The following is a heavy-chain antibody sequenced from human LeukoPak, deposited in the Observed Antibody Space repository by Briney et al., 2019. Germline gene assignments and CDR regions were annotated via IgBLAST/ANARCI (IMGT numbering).Heavy chain of an antibody. D-gene: IGHD1/OR15-1a*01. CDR1: GSTFTSYT. Sequence: PGGSLRLSCAASGSTFTSYTMNWVRQAPGKGLEWVSSISGTSTYIFYADSVKGRFTISRDNAKNSLYLQMNSLRAEDTAVYYCARDFLNTFDIWGQGTMVTVSS. V-gene: IGHV3-21*01. CDR2: ISGTSTYI. J-gene: IGHJ3*02. CDR3: ARDFLNTFDI.